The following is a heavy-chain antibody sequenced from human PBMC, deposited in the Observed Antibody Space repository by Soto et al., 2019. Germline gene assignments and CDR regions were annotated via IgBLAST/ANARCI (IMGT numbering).Heavy chain of an antibody. CDR2: IGSGGDGI. V-gene: IGHV3-23*01. J-gene: IGHJ4*02. CDR1: GFTFSSFA. CDR3: TTYGQHLMDS. D-gene: IGHD4-17*01. Sequence: EVQLLESGGGLVQPGGSLRLSCAASGFTFSSFAMKWVRQAPGKGLEWVSVIGSGGDGIHYADSVKGRFTISRDNSKNTVNLKMNSLRADDTAVYYCTTYGQHLMDSWGQGTLVTVSS.